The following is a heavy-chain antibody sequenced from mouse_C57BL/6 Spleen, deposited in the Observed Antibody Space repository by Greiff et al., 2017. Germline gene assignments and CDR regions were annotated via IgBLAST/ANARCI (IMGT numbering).Heavy chain of an antibody. CDR1: GFTFSSYA. Sequence: EVQVVESGGGLVKPGGSLKLSCAASGFTFSSYAMSWVRQTPEKRLEWVATISDGGSYTYYPDNVKGRFTISRDNAKNNLYLQMSHLKSEDTAMYYCARGDLYYAMDYWGQGTSVTVSS. V-gene: IGHV5-4*01. J-gene: IGHJ4*01. CDR3: ARGDLYYAMDY. CDR2: ISDGGSYT.